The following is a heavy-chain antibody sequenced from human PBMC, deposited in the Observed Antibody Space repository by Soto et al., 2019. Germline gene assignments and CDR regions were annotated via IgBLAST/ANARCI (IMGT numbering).Heavy chain of an antibody. D-gene: IGHD2-21*02. J-gene: IGHJ6*02. CDR2: IYWDDDK. Sequence: QITLKESGPTLVKPTQTLTLTCTFPGFSFSSIGEGVGWIRQPPGKALEWLALIYWDDDKRYSPSLKSRLTITKDTSKNQVVLTMTNMDPVDTATYSCVQSRWGGDCLQSYSSHSYYGLDVWGQGTTVTVSS. V-gene: IGHV2-5*02. CDR3: VQSRWGGDCLQSYSSHSYYGLDV. CDR1: GFSFSSIGEG.